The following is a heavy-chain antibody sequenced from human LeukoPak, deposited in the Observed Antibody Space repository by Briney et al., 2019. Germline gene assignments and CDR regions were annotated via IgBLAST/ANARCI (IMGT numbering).Heavy chain of an antibody. CDR1: GGSISSSSFY. Sequence: SETLSLTCTVSGGSISSSSFYWDWIRQPPGKGLEWIGSVYYSGSTYYNPSLKSRLTISVDTSKNQFSLKLSSVTAADTAVYYCARHADGSAFLVPFDYWGQGSLVTVSS. J-gene: IGHJ4*02. CDR3: ARHADGSAFLVPFDY. CDR2: VYYSGST. D-gene: IGHD3-22*01. V-gene: IGHV4-39*01.